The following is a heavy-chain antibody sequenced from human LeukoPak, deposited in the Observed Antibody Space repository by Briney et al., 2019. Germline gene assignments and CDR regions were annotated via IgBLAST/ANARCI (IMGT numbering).Heavy chain of an antibody. CDR3: ARDQYDTWSRRGNFDS. CDR1: GFTFSSYW. Sequence: GGSLRLSCAASGFTFSSYWMNWVRQAPGKGLVWVSRIASDGSSTTYADSVKGRFSISRDNAKNTLYLQMNSLRAEDTAVFYCARDQYDTWSRRGNFDSWGQGTLVIVSS. CDR2: IASDGSST. J-gene: IGHJ4*02. D-gene: IGHD3-3*01. V-gene: IGHV3-74*01.